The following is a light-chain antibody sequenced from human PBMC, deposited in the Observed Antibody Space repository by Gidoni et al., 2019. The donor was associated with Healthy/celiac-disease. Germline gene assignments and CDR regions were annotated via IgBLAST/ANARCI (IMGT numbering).Light chain of an antibody. Sequence: EIVLTQSPATLSLSPGEGATLSCRASQSVSSYLAWYQQKPGQAPRLLIYDASNRATGIPARFSGSGSGTDFTLTISSLEPEDFAVYYCQQRSNWPRTFXGXTKVEIK. J-gene: IGKJ4*01. CDR1: QSVSSY. CDR2: DAS. CDR3: QQRSNWPRT. V-gene: IGKV3-11*01.